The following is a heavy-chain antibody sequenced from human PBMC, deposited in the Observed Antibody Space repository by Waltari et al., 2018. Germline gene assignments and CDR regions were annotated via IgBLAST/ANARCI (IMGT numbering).Heavy chain of an antibody. CDR2: SYYSGST. CDR1: GGSISSYY. D-gene: IGHD1-26*01. Sequence: QVQLQESGPGLVKPSETLSLTCTVSGGSISSYYWSWIRQPPGKGLEWIGYSYYSGSTHYNPSLKSRVTISVDTSKNQVSLKLSSVTAADTAVYYCASGIVGATIFDYWGQGTLVTVSS. CDR3: ASGIVGATIFDY. J-gene: IGHJ4*02. V-gene: IGHV4-59*01.